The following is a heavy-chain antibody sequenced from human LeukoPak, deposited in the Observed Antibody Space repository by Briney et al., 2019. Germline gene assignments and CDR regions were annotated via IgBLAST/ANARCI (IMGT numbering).Heavy chain of an antibody. CDR3: ARVTRIAAAGTVPTYYFDY. CDR2: MNPNSGNT. J-gene: IGHJ4*02. CDR1: GYTFTSYD. Sequence: RASVNVSCKASGYTFTSYDINWVRQATGQGLEWMGWMNPNSGNTGYAQKFQGRVTMTRNTSISTAYMELSSLRSEDTAVYYCARVTRIAAAGTVPTYYFDYWGQGTLVTVSS. V-gene: IGHV1-8*01. D-gene: IGHD6-13*01.